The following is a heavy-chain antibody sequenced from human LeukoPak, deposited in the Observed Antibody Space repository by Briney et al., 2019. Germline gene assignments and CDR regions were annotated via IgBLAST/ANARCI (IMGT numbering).Heavy chain of an antibody. J-gene: IGHJ4*02. V-gene: IGHV4-39*01. CDR3: ARQGRGDYVTYSY. Sequence: SETLSLTCTVSGGSISSSSYYWGWIRQPPGKGLEWIGSIYYSGSTYYNPSLKSRVTISVDTSKNQFSLKLSSVTAADTAVYYCARQGRGDYVTYSYWGQGTLATVSS. D-gene: IGHD4-17*01. CDR2: IYYSGST. CDR1: GGSISSSSYY.